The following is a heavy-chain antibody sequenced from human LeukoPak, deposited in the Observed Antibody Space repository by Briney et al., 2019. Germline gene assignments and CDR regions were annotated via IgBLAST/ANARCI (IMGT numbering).Heavy chain of an antibody. CDR1: GFTFSSYA. Sequence: GGSLRLSCAASGFTFSSYAMHWVRQAPGKGLEWVAVISYDGSNKYYADSVKGRFTISRDNSKNTLYLQMNSLRAEDTAVYYCARAPVDYDSSGYRDYWGQGTLVTVSS. V-gene: IGHV3-30-3*01. D-gene: IGHD3-22*01. CDR2: ISYDGSNK. J-gene: IGHJ4*02. CDR3: ARAPVDYDSSGYRDY.